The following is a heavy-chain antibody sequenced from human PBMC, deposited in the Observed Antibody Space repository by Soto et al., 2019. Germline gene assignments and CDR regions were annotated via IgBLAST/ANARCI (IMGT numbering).Heavy chain of an antibody. CDR3: ARGREYYYGSGRRDRYNWFDP. Sequence: SETLSLTCAVYGVSFSGYYWSWIRQPPGKGLEWIGEINHSGSTNYNPSLKSRVTISVDTSKNQFSLKLSSVTAADTAVYYCARGREYYYGSGRRDRYNWFDPWGQGTLVTVSS. V-gene: IGHV4-34*01. CDR2: INHSGST. D-gene: IGHD3-10*01. CDR1: GVSFSGYY. J-gene: IGHJ5*02.